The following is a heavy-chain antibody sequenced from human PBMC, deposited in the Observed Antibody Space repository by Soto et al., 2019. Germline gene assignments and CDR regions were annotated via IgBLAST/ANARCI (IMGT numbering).Heavy chain of an antibody. CDR1: SGSISSSNW. J-gene: IGHJ5*02. CDR3: ARIDPPLMLAWFDP. D-gene: IGHD2-8*01. CDR2: IYHSGST. V-gene: IGHV4-4*02. Sequence: SETLSLTCAVSSGSISSSNWWSWVRQPPGKGLEWIGEIYHSGSTNYNPSLESRVTISIDTPKNQFSLRLNSVTAADTAVYYCARIDPPLMLAWFDPWGQGTLVTVSS.